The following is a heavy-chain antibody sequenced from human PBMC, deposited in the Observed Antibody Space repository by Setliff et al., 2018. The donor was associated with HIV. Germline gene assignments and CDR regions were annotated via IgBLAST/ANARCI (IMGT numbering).Heavy chain of an antibody. CDR1: GGSFRGYY. D-gene: IGHD3-10*01. V-gene: IGHV4-34*01. J-gene: IGHJ6*03. CDR3: ARTVRREFSTNAGDHYYFYMDV. Sequence: AETLSLTCAVYGGSFRGYYWSWLRHHPGKGLEWIGEITHRGITDYNQSRKSRVTIVGDTSKNQFYMKVTSVTASDTAVYYCARTVRREFSTNAGDHYYFYMDVWGKGTTVTVS. CDR2: ITHRGIT.